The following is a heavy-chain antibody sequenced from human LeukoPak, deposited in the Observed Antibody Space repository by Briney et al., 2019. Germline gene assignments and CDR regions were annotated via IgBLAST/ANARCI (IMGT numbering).Heavy chain of an antibody. CDR3: ARGGWLAHDAFDI. D-gene: IGHD6-19*01. J-gene: IGHJ3*02. CDR1: GGSISSYY. V-gene: IGHV4-59*01. CDR2: IYYSGST. Sequence: SETLSLTCTVSGGSISSYYWSWIRQPPGKGLEWIGYIYYSGSTNYNPSLKSRVTISVDTSKNQFSLKLSSVTAADTAVYYCARGGWLAHDAFDIWGQGTMVTVSS.